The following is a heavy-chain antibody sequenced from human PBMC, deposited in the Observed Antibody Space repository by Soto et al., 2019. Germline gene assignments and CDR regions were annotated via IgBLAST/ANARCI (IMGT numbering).Heavy chain of an antibody. CDR3: ARDHDSGSYSDFDY. CDR1: GFTFSSYA. CDR2: ISYDGSNK. V-gene: IGHV3-30-3*01. D-gene: IGHD1-26*01. Sequence: GGSLRLSCAASGFTFSSYAMHWVRQAPGKGLEWVAVISYDGSNKYYADSVKGRFTISRDNSKNTLYLQMNSLRAEDTAVYYCARDHDSGSYSDFDYWGQGTLVTVSS. J-gene: IGHJ4*02.